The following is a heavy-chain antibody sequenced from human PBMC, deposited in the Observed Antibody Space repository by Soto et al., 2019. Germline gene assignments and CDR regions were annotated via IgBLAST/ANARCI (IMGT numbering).Heavy chain of an antibody. CDR1: GGTFSSLD. CDR2: IIPISETT. Sequence: SVKVSCKASGGTFSSLDINWVRQAPGQGLEWMGGIIPISETTNYAQIFQGRVSIVADKSTSTAYMELSRLRSEDTAVYYCARALLSHSYDSGGYDSYFHAMDVWGQGXPVTVYS. V-gene: IGHV1-69*06. CDR3: ARALLSHSYDSGGYDSYFHAMDV. J-gene: IGHJ6*02. D-gene: IGHD3-22*01.